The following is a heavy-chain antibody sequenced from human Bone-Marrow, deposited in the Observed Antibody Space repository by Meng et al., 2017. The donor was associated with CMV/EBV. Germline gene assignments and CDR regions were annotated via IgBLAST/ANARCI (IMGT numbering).Heavy chain of an antibody. V-gene: IGHV1-46*01. Sequence: YTFTTYYMHWVRQAPGQGLEWRGIINPSGGSTSYAQTFQGRVTMTRDTSTSTVYMELSSLRSEDTAVYYCARGPAGYCSSTSCYLFDYWGQGTLVTVSS. CDR2: INPSGGST. D-gene: IGHD2-2*01. CDR3: ARGPAGYCSSTSCYLFDY. J-gene: IGHJ4*02. CDR1: YTFTTYY.